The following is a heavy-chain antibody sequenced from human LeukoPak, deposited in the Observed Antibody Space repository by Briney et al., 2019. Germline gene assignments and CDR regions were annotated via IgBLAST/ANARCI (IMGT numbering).Heavy chain of an antibody. CDR1: GFTFSSYA. CDR3: ARGGQYYYGSGKGMDV. D-gene: IGHD3-10*01. J-gene: IGHJ6*02. V-gene: IGHV3-30-3*01. Sequence: GGSLRLSCAPSGFTFSSYAMHWVRQAPGKGLEWVAVISYDGSNKYYTDSVKGRFTISRDNSKNTLYLQMNGLRAEDTAVYYCARGGQYYYGSGKGMDVWGQGTTVTVSS. CDR2: ISYDGSNK.